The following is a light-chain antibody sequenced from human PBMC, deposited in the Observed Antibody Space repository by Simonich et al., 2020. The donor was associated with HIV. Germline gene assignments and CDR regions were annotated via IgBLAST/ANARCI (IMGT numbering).Light chain of an antibody. CDR1: HSVSSN. Sequence: EIVMTQSPATLSVSPGERAALSCRASHSVSSNLAWYQHKPGQAPRILIYAASTRATGSPARVSGSGSGTEFTLTISSLQSEDFAVYYCQQYNNWPYTFGQGTKLEIK. J-gene: IGKJ2*01. CDR3: QQYNNWPYT. V-gene: IGKV3-15*01. CDR2: AAS.